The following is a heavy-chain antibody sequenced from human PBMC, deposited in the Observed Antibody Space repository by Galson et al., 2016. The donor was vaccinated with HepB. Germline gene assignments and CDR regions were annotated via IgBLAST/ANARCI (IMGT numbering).Heavy chain of an antibody. CDR1: GFAFSTYT. CDR2: ISSNSAYI. V-gene: IGHV3-21*04. Sequence: SLRLSCAASGFAFSTYTIIWVRQAPGKGLEWVSSISSNSAYIYYADSVKGRLTVSRDNAKNSVYLHMNSLRAEDTAIYYCAKPRSSGWYEFDYWGQGTLVTVSS. D-gene: IGHD6-13*01. J-gene: IGHJ4*02. CDR3: AKPRSSGWYEFDY.